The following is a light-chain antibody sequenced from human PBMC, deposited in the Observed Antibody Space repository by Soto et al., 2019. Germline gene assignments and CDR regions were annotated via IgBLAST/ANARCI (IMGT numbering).Light chain of an antibody. Sequence: IQMTQSPSTLSGSVGDRVTITCRASQTISSWLAWYQQKPGKAPKLLIYDVSSLESGVPSRFSGSGSGTEFTLTISGLLPEDFATYYCLQDYNYPRTFGQGTKVDIK. J-gene: IGKJ1*01. CDR3: LQDYNYPRT. CDR1: QTISSW. V-gene: IGKV1-5*01. CDR2: DVS.